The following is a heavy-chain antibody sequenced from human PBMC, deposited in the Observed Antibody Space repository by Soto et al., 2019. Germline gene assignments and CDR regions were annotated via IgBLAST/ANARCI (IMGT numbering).Heavy chain of an antibody. CDR3: ARDGALGYCSGGSCYGMDV. J-gene: IGHJ6*02. CDR2: IYYSGST. D-gene: IGHD2-15*01. V-gene: IGHV4-61*01. Sequence: QVQLQESGPGLVKPSETLSLTCTVSGGSVSSGSYYWSWIRQPPGKGLEWIGYIYYSGSTNYNPALKRRVTISVDTSQNRFSLKLSSVTAADTAVYYCARDGALGYCSGGSCYGMDVWGQGTTVTVSS. CDR1: GGSVSSGSYY.